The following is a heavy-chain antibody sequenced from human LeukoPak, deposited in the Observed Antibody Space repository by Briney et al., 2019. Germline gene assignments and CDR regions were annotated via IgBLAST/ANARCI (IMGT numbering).Heavy chain of an antibody. CDR2: IYDSVIT. CDR1: GGSISSSSYY. D-gene: IGHD5-18*01. V-gene: IGHV4-39*01. J-gene: IGHJ4*02. CDR3: ARSNGYSYGNFDY. Sequence: PSETLSLTCTVSGGSISSSSYYWGWIRQPPGKGLEWIGSIYDSVITYYNPALKSRVTISVDTSKNQFSLKLSSVTAAATAVYYCARSNGYSYGNFDYWGQGTLVTVSS.